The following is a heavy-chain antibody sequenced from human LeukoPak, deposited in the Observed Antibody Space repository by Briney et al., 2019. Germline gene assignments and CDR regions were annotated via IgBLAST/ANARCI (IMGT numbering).Heavy chain of an antibody. CDR1: GFSVSDIY. J-gene: IGHJ6*02. CDR2: IYSGDKT. V-gene: IGHV3-66*01. Sequence: GGSLRLSCEASGFSVSDIYMNWVRQAPGKGLEWLSVIYSGDKTSYADSVKDRFTISRDISKNMVYLQMNNLRAEDTAVYYCARDRKYLYYGMEVWGQGTTVTVSS. D-gene: IGHD3-10*01. CDR3: ARDRKYLYYGMEV.